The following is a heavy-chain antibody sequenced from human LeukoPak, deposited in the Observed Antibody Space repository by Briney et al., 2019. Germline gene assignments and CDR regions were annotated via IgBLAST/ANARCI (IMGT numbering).Heavy chain of an antibody. Sequence: GGSLRLSCAASGFTFSNAWMSWVRQAPGKGLEWVGRIKSKTDGGTTDYAAPVKGRFTISRDDSKNTLYLLMNSLKTEDTAVYYCTTAYCSSTSCYLSYWGQGTLVTVSS. V-gene: IGHV3-15*01. D-gene: IGHD2-2*01. J-gene: IGHJ4*02. CDR1: GFTFSNAW. CDR2: IKSKTDGGTT. CDR3: TTAYCSSTSCYLSY.